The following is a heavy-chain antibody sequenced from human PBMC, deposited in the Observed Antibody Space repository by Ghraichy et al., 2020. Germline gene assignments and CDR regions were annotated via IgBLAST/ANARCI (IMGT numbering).Heavy chain of an antibody. CDR3: AREGGAAAEF. Sequence: SQTLSLTCTVSGGSFGTYYWTWVRQPAGKGLEWIGRIYIGGNTDYNPSLKSRVTMSLDTSKNQFSLKLTSVTAADTAVYYCAREGGAAAEFWGQGTLVTVSS. CDR2: IYIGGNT. D-gene: IGHD6-13*01. CDR1: GGSFGTYY. V-gene: IGHV4-4*07. J-gene: IGHJ4*02.